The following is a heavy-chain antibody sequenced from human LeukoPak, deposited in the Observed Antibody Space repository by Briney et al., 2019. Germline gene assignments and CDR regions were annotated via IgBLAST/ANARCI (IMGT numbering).Heavy chain of an antibody. J-gene: IGHJ5*02. CDR3: ASETDYSHPNWFDP. CDR2: LHTSGGT. V-gene: IGHV4-61*02. D-gene: IGHD4-11*01. Sequence: SETLSLTCTVSGGSISGGSYYWSWIRQPAGKGLEWLGRLHTSGGTNYNPSLKSRVTISVDKSKNHFSLKLNSVTAADTALYYCASETDYSHPNWFDPWGQGILVTVSS. CDR1: GGSISGGSYY.